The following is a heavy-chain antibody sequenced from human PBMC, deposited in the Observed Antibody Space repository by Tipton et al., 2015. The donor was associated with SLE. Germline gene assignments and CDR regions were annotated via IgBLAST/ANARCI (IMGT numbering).Heavy chain of an antibody. D-gene: IGHD3-16*01. CDR3: VRDRFWSTVFKPGETLIRSNFDL. J-gene: IGHJ4*02. V-gene: IGHV3-30*03. CDR2: ISYDGSDT. CDR1: GFTFSSYG. Sequence: RSLRLSCAASGFTFSSYGMHWVRQAPGRGLEWVTLISYDGSDTYYGDSVKGRFTISRDNFKNTVFLQMNSLSPEDTAVYYCVRDRFWSTVFKPGETLIRSNFDLWGQGTLVTVSS.